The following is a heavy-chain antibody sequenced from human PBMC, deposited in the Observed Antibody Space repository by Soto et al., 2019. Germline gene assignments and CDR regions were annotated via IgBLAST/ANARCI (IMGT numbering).Heavy chain of an antibody. CDR1: GESISSSSYY. CDR3: ARQRTTVVTQAYFDH. J-gene: IGHJ4*02. D-gene: IGHD2-21*02. CDR2: IYYSGRT. Sequence: SETLSLTCIVSGESISSSSYYWGWIRQPPGKGLEWSGSIYYSGRTYYNPSFKSRVTISIDTSKNQFSLKLSSVTATDTAVYYCARQRTTVVTQAYFDHWGQGALVTVSS. V-gene: IGHV4-39*01.